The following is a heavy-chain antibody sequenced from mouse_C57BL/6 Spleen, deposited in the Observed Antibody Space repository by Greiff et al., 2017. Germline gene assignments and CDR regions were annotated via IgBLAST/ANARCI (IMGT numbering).Heavy chain of an antibody. CDR1: GFTFSDYG. J-gene: IGHJ4*01. Sequence: EVQLVESGGGLVKPGGSLKLSCAASGFTFSDYGMHWVRQAPEKGLEWVAYIRRGSSTIYYAEPVKGRFTFSRDNAKNTLFLQMTSLRSEDTAMYCCATPYYSMDYWGQGTSVTVSS. CDR2: IRRGSSTI. CDR3: ATPYYSMDY. V-gene: IGHV5-17*01.